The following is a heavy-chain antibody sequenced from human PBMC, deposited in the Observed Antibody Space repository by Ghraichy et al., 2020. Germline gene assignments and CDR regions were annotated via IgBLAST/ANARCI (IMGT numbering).Heavy chain of an antibody. CDR3: ARERGVTTVTTTPYWYFDL. J-gene: IGHJ2*01. CDR2: IYSGGST. V-gene: IGHV3-66*02. CDR1: GFTVSSNY. D-gene: IGHD4-17*01. Sequence: GGSLRLSCAASGFTVSSNYMSWVRQAPGKRLEWVSVIYSGGSTYYADSVKGRFTISRDNSKNTLYLQMNSLRAEDTAVYYCARERGVTTVTTTPYWYFDLWGRGTLVTVSS.